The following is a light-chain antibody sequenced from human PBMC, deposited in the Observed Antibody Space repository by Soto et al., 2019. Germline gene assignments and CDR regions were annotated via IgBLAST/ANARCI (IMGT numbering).Light chain of an antibody. CDR3: QKRGSGVLT. CDR2: DAS. CDR1: QSISTY. V-gene: IGKV3-11*01. J-gene: IGKJ4*01. Sequence: EIVLTQSPATLSLSPGERATLSCRASQSISTYLAWYQHKPGQAPRLLISDASNRATGIPARFSGSGSGTDFTLTISSLEPEDFAVYYCQKRGSGVLTFGGGTKVEI.